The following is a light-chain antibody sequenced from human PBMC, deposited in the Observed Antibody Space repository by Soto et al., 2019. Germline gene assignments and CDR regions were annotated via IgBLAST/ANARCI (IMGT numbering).Light chain of an antibody. J-gene: IGLJ1*01. Sequence: QSVLTQPASVSGSPGQSITISCTGTSSDVGGYKHVSWYQHHPGKAPKLIIYEVSNRPSGVSNRFSGSKSAYAASLTISGLQAEDEADYYCISQSWSGTRVFGTGTKLTVL. V-gene: IGLV2-14*01. CDR3: ISQSWSGTRV. CDR1: SSDVGGYKH. CDR2: EVS.